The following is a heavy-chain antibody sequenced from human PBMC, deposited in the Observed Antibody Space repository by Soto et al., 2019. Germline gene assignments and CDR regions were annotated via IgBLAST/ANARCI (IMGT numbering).Heavy chain of an antibody. CDR2: ITSNGGNT. J-gene: IGHJ6*02. CDR3: SRRNPFGFGMEG. CDR1: GFTFSSYA. V-gene: IGHV3-64*01. D-gene: IGHD3-16*01. Sequence: EVQLVESGGGLVQPGGSLRLSCAASGFTFSSYAMHWVRQAPGKGLEYVSAITSNGGNTDYASSVKGRFTISRDNSKDTVELSMGSLRAEDLAVFFCSRRNPFGFGMEGRGQGTTVTVSS.